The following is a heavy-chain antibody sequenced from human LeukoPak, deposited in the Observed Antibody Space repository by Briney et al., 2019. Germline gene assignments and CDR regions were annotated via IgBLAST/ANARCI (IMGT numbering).Heavy chain of an antibody. Sequence: SETLFLTCTVSGGSISSYYWSWIRQPPGKGLEWIGYIYYSGSTNYNPSLKSRVTISVDTSKNQFSLKLSSVTAADTAVYYCARGPPRGDSSGYFPYFQHWGQGTLVTVSS. J-gene: IGHJ1*01. CDR2: IYYSGST. CDR1: GGSISSYY. D-gene: IGHD3-22*01. CDR3: ARGPPRGDSSGYFPYFQH. V-gene: IGHV4-59*01.